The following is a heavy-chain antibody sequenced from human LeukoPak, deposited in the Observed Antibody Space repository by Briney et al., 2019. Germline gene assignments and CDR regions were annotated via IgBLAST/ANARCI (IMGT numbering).Heavy chain of an antibody. CDR3: AREGLELDY. D-gene: IGHD5-24*01. J-gene: IGHJ4*02. V-gene: IGHV4-30-2*01. Sequence: SATLSLTCTVSGGSISSGGYYWSCIRQPPGKGLEWSGYIYHSGSTYYNPSLKSRDTISVDRSKTQFSLKLSSVTAADTAVYYCAREGLELDYWGQGTLVTVSS. CDR2: IYHSGST. CDR1: GGSISSGGYY.